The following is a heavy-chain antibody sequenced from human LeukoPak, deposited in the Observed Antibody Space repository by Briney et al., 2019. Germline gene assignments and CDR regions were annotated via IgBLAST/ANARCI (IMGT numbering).Heavy chain of an antibody. V-gene: IGHV1-2*02. CDR2: IDPNSGGT. J-gene: IGHJ4*02. Sequence: ASVKVSCKASGYTFTGYYMHWVRQAPGQGLEWMGWIDPNSGGTNYAQKFQGRVTMTRDTSISTAYMELSRLRSDDTAVYYCARGDSRWAFVGYWGQGTLVTVSS. CDR3: ARGDSRWAFVGY. D-gene: IGHD3-3*01. CDR1: GYTFTGYY.